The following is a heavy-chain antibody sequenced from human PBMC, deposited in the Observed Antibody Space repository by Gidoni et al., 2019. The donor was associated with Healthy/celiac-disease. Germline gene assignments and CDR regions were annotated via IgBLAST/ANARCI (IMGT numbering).Heavy chain of an antibody. Sequence: EVQLVESGGGLVQPGGSLRLSCAASGFTFSSYELNWVRQAPGKGLEWVSYISSSGSTIYYADSVKGRFTISRDNAKNSLYLQMNSLRAEDTAVYYCARMGIGGQLRKGAGAAFDIWGQGTMVTVSS. CDR1: GFTFSSYE. D-gene: IGHD2-2*01. J-gene: IGHJ3*02. V-gene: IGHV3-48*03. CDR3: ARMGIGGQLRKGAGAAFDI. CDR2: ISSSGSTI.